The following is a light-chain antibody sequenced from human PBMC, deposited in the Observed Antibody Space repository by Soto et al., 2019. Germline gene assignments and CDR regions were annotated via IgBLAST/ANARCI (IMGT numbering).Light chain of an antibody. CDR2: AAS. CDR3: QQSNTLPLT. CDR1: QGIRSW. J-gene: IGKJ4*01. V-gene: IGKV1-12*01. Sequence: TQSPSNLSTSRVDTYTLTCRASQGIRSWLAWYQQKPGKAPKLLIYAASSLQSGVPAGFSGSGSGTDFTLTISSLQSEDYAPYYCQQSNTLPLTFGVGTKVDIK.